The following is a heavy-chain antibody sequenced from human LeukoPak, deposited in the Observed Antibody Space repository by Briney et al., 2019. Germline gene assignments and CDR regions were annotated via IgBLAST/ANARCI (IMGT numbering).Heavy chain of an antibody. J-gene: IGHJ5*02. D-gene: IGHD3-3*01. CDR2: MNPNSGNT. V-gene: IGHV1-8*01. Sequence: GASVKVSCKASGYTFTSYDINWVRQATGQGLEWMGWMNPNSGNTGYAQKFQGRVTMTRNTSISTAYMELSSLRSEDTAVYYCARGRDFWSGYHNWFDPWGQGTLVTVSS. CDR1: GYTFTSYD. CDR3: ARGRDFWSGYHNWFDP.